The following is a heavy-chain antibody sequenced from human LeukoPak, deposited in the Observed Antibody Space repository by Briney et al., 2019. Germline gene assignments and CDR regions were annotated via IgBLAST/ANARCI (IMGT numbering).Heavy chain of an antibody. CDR2: IYYSGST. CDR1: GGSISSGDYY. Sequence: PSETLSLTCTVSGGSISSGDYYWSWIRQPPGKGLEWIGYIYYSGSTYYNPSLKSRVTISVDTSENQFSLKLSSVTAADTAVYYCARDKRTTGLDYWGQGTLVTVSS. V-gene: IGHV4-30-4*01. J-gene: IGHJ4*02. D-gene: IGHD2/OR15-2a*01. CDR3: ARDKRTTGLDY.